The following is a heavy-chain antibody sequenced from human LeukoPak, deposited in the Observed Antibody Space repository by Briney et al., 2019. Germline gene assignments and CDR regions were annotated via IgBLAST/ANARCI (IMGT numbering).Heavy chain of an antibody. CDR3: ARLLKVIVPATVDY. CDR2: ISHSGTT. Sequence: SETLSLTCGVSGGSIDITNYWSWVRQAPGKGLEWIGEISHSGTTNYNPSLRSRVTMFLDRANNQFSLKLSSVTAADTAVYYCARLLKVIVPATVDYWGQGTLVTVSS. D-gene: IGHD2-2*01. J-gene: IGHJ4*02. CDR1: GGSIDITNY. V-gene: IGHV4-4*02.